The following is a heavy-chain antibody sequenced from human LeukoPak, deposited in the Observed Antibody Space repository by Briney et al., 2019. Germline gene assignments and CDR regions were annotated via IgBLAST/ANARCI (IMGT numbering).Heavy chain of an antibody. D-gene: IGHD3-10*01. J-gene: IGHJ4*02. CDR2: IRYDGIHK. V-gene: IGHV3-30*02. CDR3: AKDLTGSLWFGELPDY. CDR1: GFTFSSYG. Sequence: GGSLRLSCAASGFTFSSYGMHWVRQAPGKGPEWLSFIRYDGIHKYYGDSVEGRFTISRDNPNNTLYLQMNSLRPEDTAVYYCAKDLTGSLWFGELPDYWGQGSLVTVSS.